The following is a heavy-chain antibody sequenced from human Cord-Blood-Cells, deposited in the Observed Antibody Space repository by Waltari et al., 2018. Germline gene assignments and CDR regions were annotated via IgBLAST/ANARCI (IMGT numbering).Heavy chain of an antibody. CDR1: GGSFSGSY. CDR3: ARIYSNYWFDP. D-gene: IGHD4-4*01. V-gene: IGHV4-34*01. J-gene: IGHJ5*02. Sequence: QVQLQQWGAGLLKPSETLSLPCAVYGGSFSGSYWSWIRQPPGKGLEWIGEINHSGSTNYNPSLKSRVTISVDTSKNQFSLKLSSVTAADTAVYYCARIYSNYWFDPWGQEPWSPSPQ. CDR2: INHSGST.